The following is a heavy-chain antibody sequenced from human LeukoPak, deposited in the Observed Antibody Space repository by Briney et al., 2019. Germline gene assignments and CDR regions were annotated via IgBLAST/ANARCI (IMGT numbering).Heavy chain of an antibody. J-gene: IGHJ3*02. D-gene: IGHD1-20*01. V-gene: IGHV4-38-2*02. CDR2: IFHSGST. Sequence: PSETLSLTCNVSGFSLTIGYFWGWIRQPPGKGLERIGSIFHSGSTYFNPSLKSRVTMSVDTSKNQFSLQLPSVTAADTAIYYCARVGYIWNQWFDIWGQGTMVTVSS. CDR1: GFSLTIGYF. CDR3: ARVGYIWNQWFDI.